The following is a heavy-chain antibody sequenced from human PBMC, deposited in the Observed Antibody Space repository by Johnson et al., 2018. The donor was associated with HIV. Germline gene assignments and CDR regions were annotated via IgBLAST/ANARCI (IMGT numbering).Heavy chain of an antibody. CDR2: ISYDGSNK. D-gene: IGHD3-3*01. CDR1: GFTFSTYA. Sequence: VQLVESGGGVVQPGRSLRLSCAASGFTFSTYAMHWVRQAPGKGLEWVAVISYDGSNKYYADSVKGRFTISRDNSKNTLYLQMNSLRAEDTAVYYCARAYNFWSGENDAFDIWGQGTMVTVSS. V-gene: IGHV3-30-3*01. CDR3: ARAYNFWSGENDAFDI. J-gene: IGHJ3*02.